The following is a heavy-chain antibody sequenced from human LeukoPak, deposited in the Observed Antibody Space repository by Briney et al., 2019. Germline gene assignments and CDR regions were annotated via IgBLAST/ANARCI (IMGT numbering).Heavy chain of an antibody. CDR1: GYTFTDYY. J-gene: IGHJ4*02. CDR3: ATVGHCSGGSCYFEDYYFDY. CDR2: VDAEDGET. D-gene: IGHD2-15*01. V-gene: IGHV1-69-2*01. Sequence: ATVKISCKVSGYTFTDYYMHWVQQAPGKGLEWMGLVDAEDGETIYAEKFQGRVTITADTSTDTAYMELSSLRSEDTAVYYCATVGHCSGGSCYFEDYYFDYWGQGTLVTVSS.